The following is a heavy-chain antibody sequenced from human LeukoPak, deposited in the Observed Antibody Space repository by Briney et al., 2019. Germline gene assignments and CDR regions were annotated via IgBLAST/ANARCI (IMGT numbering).Heavy chain of an antibody. V-gene: IGHV1-8*01. CDR2: MNPNSGNT. CDR1: GYTFTNYD. CDR3: ARANSFAIRVDS. D-gene: IGHD5-18*01. J-gene: IGHJ4*02. Sequence: ASVKASCKASGYTFTNYDIHWVRQATGQGLEWMGWMNPNSGNTDYAQQFQGRVTFTRDTSIDTAYMELTSLTSEDTAVYYCARANSFAIRVDSWGQGTLVTVSS.